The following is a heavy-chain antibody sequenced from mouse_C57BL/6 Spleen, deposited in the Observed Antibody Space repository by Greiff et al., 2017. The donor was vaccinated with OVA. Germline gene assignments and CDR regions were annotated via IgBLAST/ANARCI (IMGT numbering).Heavy chain of an antibody. J-gene: IGHJ4*01. Sequence: EVQLVESGEGLVKPGGSLKLSCAASGFTFSSYAMSWVRQTPEKRLEWVAYISSGGDYIYYADTVKGRFTISRDNARNTLYLQMSSLKSEDTAMYYCTRDPYDYDDYAMDYWGQGTSVTVSS. D-gene: IGHD2-4*01. CDR3: TRDPYDYDDYAMDY. V-gene: IGHV5-9-1*02. CDR1: GFTFSSYA. CDR2: ISSGGDYI.